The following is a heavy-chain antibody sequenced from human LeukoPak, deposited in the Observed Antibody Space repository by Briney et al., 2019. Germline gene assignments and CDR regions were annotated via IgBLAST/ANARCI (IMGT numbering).Heavy chain of an antibody. CDR2: ISGDGVNT. V-gene: IGHV3-43*02. D-gene: IGHD2-15*01. CDR3: AKECSGGRCWGDY. CDR1: GFTFDDYA. Sequence: GGSLRLSCAASGFTFDDYAMRWVRQAPGKGLEWVSLISGDGVNTKYAGSVKGRFTISRDNSKNSLYLQMNSLRTEDTALYYCAKECSGGRCWGDYWGQGTLVTVSS. J-gene: IGHJ4*02.